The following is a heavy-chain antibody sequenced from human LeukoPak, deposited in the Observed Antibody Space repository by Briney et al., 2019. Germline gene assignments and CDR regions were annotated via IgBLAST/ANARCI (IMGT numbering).Heavy chain of an antibody. CDR3: ARIRFGESYAPKSYYYYYMDV. CDR2: IKQEGSEK. J-gene: IGHJ6*03. Sequence: GGSLRLSCVASGFSFSSRDWMTWVRQAPGKGLEWVANIKQEGSEKYYVDSVKGRFTISRDNAKNSLYLQMNRLRVEDTAVYYCARIRFGESYAPKSYYYYYMDVWGIGTTVTISS. CDR1: GFSFSSRDW. D-gene: IGHD3-10*01. V-gene: IGHV3-7*01.